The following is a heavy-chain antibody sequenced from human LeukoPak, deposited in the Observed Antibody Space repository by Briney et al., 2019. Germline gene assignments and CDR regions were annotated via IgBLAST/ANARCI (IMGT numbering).Heavy chain of an antibody. V-gene: IGHV3-23*01. J-gene: IGHJ6*03. CDR3: AKGDFYGSGRDYYYYMDV. Sequence: GGSLRLSCAASGFTFSSYEMNWVRQAPGKGLEWVSIISDSGANTYYADSVRGRFTISRDNSKNTLYLQMNSLRAEDTAVYNCAKGDFYGSGRDYYYYMDVWGKGTTVTTSS. CDR1: GFTFSSYE. CDR2: ISDSGANT. D-gene: IGHD3-10*01.